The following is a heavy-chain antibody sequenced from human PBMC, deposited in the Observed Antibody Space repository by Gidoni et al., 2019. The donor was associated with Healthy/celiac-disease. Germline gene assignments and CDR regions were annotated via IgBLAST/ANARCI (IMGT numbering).Heavy chain of an antibody. J-gene: IGHJ3*02. Sequence: QVQLVESGGGVVQPGRSLRLSCAASGFTFSSYAMHWVRQAPGKGLEWVAVISYDGSNKYYADSVKGRFTISRDNSKNTLYLQMNSLRAEDTAVYYCARDRYYYDSSGFDFVAFDIWGQGTMVTVSS. V-gene: IGHV3-30*04. CDR2: ISYDGSNK. CDR1: GFTFSSYA. D-gene: IGHD3-22*01. CDR3: ARDRYYYDSSGFDFVAFDI.